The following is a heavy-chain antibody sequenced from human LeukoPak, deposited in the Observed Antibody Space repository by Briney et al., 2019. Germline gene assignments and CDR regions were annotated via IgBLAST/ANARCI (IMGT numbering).Heavy chain of an antibody. CDR1: GYTFTGYY. V-gene: IGHV1-2*02. CDR3: ARDGGYVWGSYRYYFDY. D-gene: IGHD3-16*02. J-gene: IGHJ4*02. CDR2: INPNSGGT. Sequence: ASVKVSCKASGYTFTGYYMHWVRQAPGQGLEWMGWINPNSGGTNYAQKFQGRVTMTRDTSTSTAYMELSRLRSDDTAVYYCARDGGYVWGSYRYYFDYWGQGTLVTVSS.